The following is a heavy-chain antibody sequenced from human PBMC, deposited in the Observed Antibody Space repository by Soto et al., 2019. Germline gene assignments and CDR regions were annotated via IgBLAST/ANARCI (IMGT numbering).Heavy chain of an antibody. CDR2: ISYDGSNK. CDR1: GFTFSSYG. Sequence: GGSLRLSCAASGFTFSSYGMHWVRQAPGKGLEWVAVISYDGSNKYYADSVKGRFTISRDNSKNTLYLQMNSLRAEDTAVYYCAKDAVGDPLGYYMDVWGKGTTVTVSS. CDR3: AKDAVGDPLGYYMDV. D-gene: IGHD3-16*01. J-gene: IGHJ6*03. V-gene: IGHV3-30*18.